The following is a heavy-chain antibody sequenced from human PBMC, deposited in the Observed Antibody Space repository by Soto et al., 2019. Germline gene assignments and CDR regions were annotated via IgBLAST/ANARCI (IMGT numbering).Heavy chain of an antibody. CDR1: GFTFNTYA. D-gene: IGHD6-19*01. V-gene: IGHV3-33*01. Sequence: QVQLVESGGGVVQPGRSLRLSCAASGFTFNTYAMHWVRQAPGKGLEWVAVIWYDGSNKYYADSVKGRFTISRDNSKNPRFLKRNSLRAEDTAVYYCAREKYTSGWYYFDYWGQGTLVTVSS. CDR3: AREKYTSGWYYFDY. CDR2: IWYDGSNK. J-gene: IGHJ4*01.